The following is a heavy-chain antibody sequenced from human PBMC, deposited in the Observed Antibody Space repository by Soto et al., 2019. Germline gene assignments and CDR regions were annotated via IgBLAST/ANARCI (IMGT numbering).Heavy chain of an antibody. CDR3: ARDWKGAEGFDP. J-gene: IGHJ5*02. CDR2: IGADNGDT. Sequence: QVQLVQSGAEVKKPGASVKVSCKASGYTFSTYGFSWVRQAPGQGLEWMGWIGADNGDTNYAQNFQGRVTMTTDTATPTSYMELRSVTSDDTAVYFCARDWKGAEGFDPWGQGTLVTVSS. CDR1: GYTFSTYG. D-gene: IGHD1-1*01. V-gene: IGHV1-18*01.